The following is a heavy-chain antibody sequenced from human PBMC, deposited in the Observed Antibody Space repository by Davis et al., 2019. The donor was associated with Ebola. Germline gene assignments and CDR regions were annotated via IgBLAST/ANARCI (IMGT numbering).Heavy chain of an antibody. CDR1: GDSVSNSRDA. Sequence: SQTLSLTCAISGDSVSNSRDAWNWIRQSPSRGLEWLGRTYYRSKWFVDYAASVKSRITIKADTSKNQFSLQLTSVTPEDTAVYYCARDPPYDQGYDYWGQGTLVTVSS. V-gene: IGHV6-1*01. CDR2: TYYRSKWFV. D-gene: IGHD3-22*01. CDR3: ARDPPYDQGYDY. J-gene: IGHJ4*02.